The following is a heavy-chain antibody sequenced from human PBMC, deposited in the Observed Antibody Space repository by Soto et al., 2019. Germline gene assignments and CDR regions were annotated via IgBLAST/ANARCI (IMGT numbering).Heavy chain of an antibody. CDR3: ARLPGYYDSDGWFDP. D-gene: IGHD3-3*01. CDR2: ISSSSSTI. CDR1: GFTFSSYS. V-gene: IGHV3-48*01. Sequence: GGSLRLSCAASGFTFSSYSMNWVRQAPGKGLEWVSYISSSSSTIYYADSVKGRFTISRDNAKNSLYLQVNSLRAEDTAVYYCARLPGYYDSDGWFDPWGQGTLVTVSS. J-gene: IGHJ5*02.